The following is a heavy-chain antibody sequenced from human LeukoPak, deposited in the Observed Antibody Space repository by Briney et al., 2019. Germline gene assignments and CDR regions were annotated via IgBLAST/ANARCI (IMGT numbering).Heavy chain of an antibody. CDR1: GFTFSSYN. Sequence: GGSLRLSCAASGFTFSSYNMTWVRQAPGKGLEWVSDISDSSSTTNYANSVKGRFTISRDNAKNSLFLQMNSLRDDDTAVYYCARSITLIRGATSPIDYWGLGSLVTVSS. V-gene: IGHV3-48*02. CDR2: ISDSSSTT. D-gene: IGHD3-10*01. CDR3: ARSITLIRGATSPIDY. J-gene: IGHJ4*02.